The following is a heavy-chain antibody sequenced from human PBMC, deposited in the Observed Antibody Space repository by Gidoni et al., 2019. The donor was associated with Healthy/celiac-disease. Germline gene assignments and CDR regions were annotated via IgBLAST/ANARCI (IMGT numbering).Heavy chain of an antibody. D-gene: IGHD3-3*01. CDR3: ARVNAYYDFWSGYSDFDY. CDR2: ISAYNGNT. CDR1: GYTFNSSG. Sequence: QVQLVQSGAEVKTPGASVKVACQASGYTFNSSGISWVRQAPGQGLEWMGWISAYNGNTNYAQKLQGRVTMTTDTSTSTAYMELRSLRSDDTAVYYCARVNAYYDFWSGYSDFDYWGQGTLVTVSS. J-gene: IGHJ4*02. V-gene: IGHV1-18*01.